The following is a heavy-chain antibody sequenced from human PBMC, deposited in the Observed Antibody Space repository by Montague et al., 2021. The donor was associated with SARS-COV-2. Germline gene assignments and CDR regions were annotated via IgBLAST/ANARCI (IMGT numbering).Heavy chain of an antibody. V-gene: IGHV4-39*01. D-gene: IGHD2-21*01. J-gene: IGHJ4*02. Sequence: SETLSLTCTVSDDSIRRNTYYWVWMRQPPGKGLDWIGCVNDGGSNYYHPYLKSRVTMSVDTSKSQFYLKLTSVTAADTAVYYCARHHTAYADCFDYWGQGTLVTVSS. CDR2: VNDGGSN. CDR3: ARHHTAYADCFDY. CDR1: DDSIRRNTYY.